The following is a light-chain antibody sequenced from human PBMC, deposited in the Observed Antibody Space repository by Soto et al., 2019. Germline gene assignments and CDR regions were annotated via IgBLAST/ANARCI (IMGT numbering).Light chain of an antibody. J-gene: IGKJ4*01. CDR1: QSVSSY. V-gene: IGKV3-20*01. CDR2: DAS. CDR3: QQYGSLPLT. Sequence: VVLTQSPGTLSLSPGERATLSCRASQSVSSYLAWYQQKSGQAPRLLIYDASNRATGIPDRFSASGSGTDFALTISRLEPEDFAVYYCQQYGSLPLTFGGGTKVDIK.